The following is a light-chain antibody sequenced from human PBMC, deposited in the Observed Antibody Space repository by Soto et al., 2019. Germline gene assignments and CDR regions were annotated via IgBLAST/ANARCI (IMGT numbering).Light chain of an antibody. CDR2: AAS. J-gene: IGKJ5*01. Sequence: DNRLNHSPSVLSPSQGESVTITCRASQVISTSLAWYQVKPGKAPKLPIYAASTLESGVPSRFSATVSGTEFSLTITSLQPEDFATYYCQQLFDSPITFCQGRRLET. V-gene: IGKV1-9*01. CDR3: QQLFDSPIT. CDR1: QVISTS.